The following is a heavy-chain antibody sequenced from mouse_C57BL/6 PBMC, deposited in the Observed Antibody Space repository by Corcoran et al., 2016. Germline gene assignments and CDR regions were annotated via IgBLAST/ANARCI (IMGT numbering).Heavy chain of an antibody. CDR1: GYTFTDYY. Sequence: QVQLQQSGPELVKPGASVKISCKASGYTFTDYYINWVKQRPGQGLEWIGWIFPGSGSTYYNEKFKGKATLTVDKSSSTAYMLLSSLTSEDSAVYFCARSPSFITTVVAEMDYWGQGTSVTVSS. V-gene: IGHV1-75*01. CDR2: IFPGSGST. J-gene: IGHJ4*01. CDR3: ARSPSFITTVVAEMDY. D-gene: IGHD1-1*01.